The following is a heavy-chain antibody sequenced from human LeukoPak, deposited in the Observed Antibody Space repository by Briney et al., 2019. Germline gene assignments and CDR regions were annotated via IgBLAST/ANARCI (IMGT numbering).Heavy chain of an antibody. CDR1: GGTFIIDA. Sequence: SVKVSCKASGGTFIIDAINWVRQAPGQGLEWMGGIIPIFGTANYAQKFQGRVTITADESTSTAYMELSSLRSEDTAVYYCARDYCSSTSCYTHWFDPWGQGTLVTVPS. J-gene: IGHJ5*02. D-gene: IGHD2-2*02. CDR2: IIPIFGTA. CDR3: ARDYCSSTSCYTHWFDP. V-gene: IGHV1-69*13.